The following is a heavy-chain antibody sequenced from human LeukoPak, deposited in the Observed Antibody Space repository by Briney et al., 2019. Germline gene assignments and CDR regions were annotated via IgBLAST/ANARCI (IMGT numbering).Heavy chain of an antibody. J-gene: IGHJ6*03. CDR2: FDPEDGET. V-gene: IGHV1-24*01. CDR1: GYTFTGYY. D-gene: IGHD3-10*01. CDR3: AGFSGAYYYYYMDV. Sequence: GASVKVSCKASGYTFTGYYMHWVRQAPGKGLEWMGGFDPEDGETIYAQKFQGRVTMTEDTSTDTAYMELSSLRSEDTAVYYCAGFSGAYYYYYMDVWGKGTTVTVSS.